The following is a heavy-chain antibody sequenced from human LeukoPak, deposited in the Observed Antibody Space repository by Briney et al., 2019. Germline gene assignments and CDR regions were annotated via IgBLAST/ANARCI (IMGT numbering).Heavy chain of an antibody. Sequence: PSETLSLTCTVSGGSISSSSYYWGWIRQPPGKGLEWIGSIYYSGSTYYNPSLKSRVTISVDTSKNQFSLKLSSVTAADTAVYYCARQRGFGVWGSYRQYYFDYWGQGTLVTVSS. CDR1: GGSISSSSYY. CDR3: ARQRGFGVWGSYRQYYFDY. V-gene: IGHV4-39*01. CDR2: IYYSGST. J-gene: IGHJ4*02. D-gene: IGHD3-16*02.